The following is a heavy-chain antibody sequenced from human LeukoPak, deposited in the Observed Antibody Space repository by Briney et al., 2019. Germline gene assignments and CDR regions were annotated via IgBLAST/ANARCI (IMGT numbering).Heavy chain of an antibody. CDR1: GFTFSSYG. CDR3: AKADHDSSGYALFAPSTTGVAEYFQN. Sequence: AGGSLRLSCAASGFTFSSYGMHWVRQAPGKGLEWVAGISYDGSNKYYADSVKGRFTISRDNSKNTLYLQMSSLRADDKAAYYCAKADHDSSGYALFAPSTTGVAEYFQNWGQGTLVTVSS. V-gene: IGHV3-30*18. D-gene: IGHD3-22*01. CDR2: ISYDGSNK. J-gene: IGHJ1*01.